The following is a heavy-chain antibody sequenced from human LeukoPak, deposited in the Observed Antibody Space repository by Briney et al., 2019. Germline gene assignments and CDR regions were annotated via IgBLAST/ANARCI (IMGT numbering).Heavy chain of an antibody. J-gene: IGHJ4*02. CDR2: IHPEGNEK. Sequence: SGGSLRLSCAVSGFTFSNFWMSWVRQAPGRGLEWVANIHPEGNEKYHVESVKGRFTISRDNAKNSLFLQMNGLRVEDTAVYYCARGDDFSGDHWGQGTLVTVSS. D-gene: IGHD1-1*01. V-gene: IGHV3-7*04. CDR3: ARGDDFSGDH. CDR1: GFTFSNFW.